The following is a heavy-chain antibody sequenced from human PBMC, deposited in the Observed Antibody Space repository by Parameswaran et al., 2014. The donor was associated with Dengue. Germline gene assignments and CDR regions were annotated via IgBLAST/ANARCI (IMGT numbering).Heavy chain of an antibody. J-gene: IGHJ5*02. Sequence: RWIRQPPGKGLEWIGYVHFIGSSTYDSSLKSRSTISLDTSKNQFSLKLTSVTAADTAVYYCARSYSASSIWFDPWGQGTLVTVSS. CDR2: VHFIGSS. CDR3: ARSYSASSIWFDP. V-gene: IGHV4-59*01. D-gene: IGHD1-26*01.